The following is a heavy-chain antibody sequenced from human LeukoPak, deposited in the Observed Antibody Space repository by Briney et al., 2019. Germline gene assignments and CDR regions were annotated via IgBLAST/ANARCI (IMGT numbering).Heavy chain of an antibody. CDR2: ISYDGSNK. CDR1: GFTFSSYA. J-gene: IGHJ4*02. CDR3: AKSSGYSYGLNY. Sequence: GGSLRLSCAASGFTFSSYAMHWVRQAPGKGLEWVALISYDGSNKYYTDSVKGRFTISRDNSKHTLYLQMNSLRAEDTAMYYCAKSSGYSYGLNYWGQGTLVTVSS. V-gene: IGHV3-30*18. D-gene: IGHD5-18*01.